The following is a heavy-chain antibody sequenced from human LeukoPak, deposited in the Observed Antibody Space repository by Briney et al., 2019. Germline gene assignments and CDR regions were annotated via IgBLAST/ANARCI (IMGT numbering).Heavy chain of an antibody. Sequence: GGSLRLSCAASEFTFSNYAMSWVRQAPGKGLEWVSAISGDAGNTYYADSVKGRFTISRDNSKNTLYLQMNSLRAEDTAVYYCATKGAGTARYFDYWGQGTLVTVSS. J-gene: IGHJ4*02. CDR1: EFTFSNYA. CDR2: ISGDAGNT. V-gene: IGHV3-23*01. CDR3: ATKGAGTARYFDY. D-gene: IGHD6-19*01.